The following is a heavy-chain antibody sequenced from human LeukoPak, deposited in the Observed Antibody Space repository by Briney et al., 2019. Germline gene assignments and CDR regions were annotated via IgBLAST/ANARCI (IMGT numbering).Heavy chain of an antibody. Sequence: SETLSLTCAVSGGPFSDFWSWIRQSSGKGLEWIGEIHNSGTTNYNPSLNSRVTISEDTSKNQFYLKLSSVTAADTAVYYCARGGSGSYYRNNNWFDPWGQGTLVTVSS. J-gene: IGHJ5*02. V-gene: IGHV4-34*01. CDR1: GGPFSDF. CDR2: IHNSGTT. CDR3: ARGGSGSYYRNNNWFDP. D-gene: IGHD3-10*01.